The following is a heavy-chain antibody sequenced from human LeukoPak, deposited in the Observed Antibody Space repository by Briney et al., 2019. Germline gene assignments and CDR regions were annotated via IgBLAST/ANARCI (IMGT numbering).Heavy chain of an antibody. CDR3: ARGGVRFHYMDV. CDR2: IYYSGST. Sequence: SETLSLTCTVSGGSICSYYWSWIRQPPGKGLEWIGYIYYSGSTNYNPSLKSRVTISVDTSKNQFSLKLSSVTAADTAVYYCARGGVRFHYMDVWGKGTTVTVSS. V-gene: IGHV4-59*08. CDR1: GGSICSYY. J-gene: IGHJ6*03. D-gene: IGHD3-10*01.